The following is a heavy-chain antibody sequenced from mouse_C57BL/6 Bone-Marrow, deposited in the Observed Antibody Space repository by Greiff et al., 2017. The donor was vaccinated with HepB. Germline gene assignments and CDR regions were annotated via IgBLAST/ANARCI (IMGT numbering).Heavy chain of an antibody. CDR1: GFSLTSYA. CDR3: ARSPYYYGSSYGNAMDY. CDR2: IWTGGGT. Sequence: VHLVESGPGLVAPSQSLSITCTVSGFSLTSYAISWVRQPPGKGLEWLGVIWTGGGTNYNSALKSRLSISKDNSKSQVFLKMNSLQTDDTARYYCARSPYYYGSSYGNAMDYWGQGTSVTVSS. D-gene: IGHD1-1*01. J-gene: IGHJ4*01. V-gene: IGHV2-9-1*01.